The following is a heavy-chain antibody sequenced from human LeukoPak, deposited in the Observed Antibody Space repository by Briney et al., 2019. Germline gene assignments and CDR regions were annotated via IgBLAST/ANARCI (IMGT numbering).Heavy chain of an antibody. CDR2: IRYDTNNK. CDR1: GLTVSKNG. Sequence: GGSLRPSCAASGLTVSKNGTHWVRQAPGKGPEWMALIRYDTNNKYYADSVKGRFTISGDNSKLYLQMNSLRDEDTAVYYCANARGDGYKHAFDMWRQGTMVIVSS. V-gene: IGHV3-30*02. CDR3: ANARGDGYKHAFDM. J-gene: IGHJ3*02. D-gene: IGHD5-24*01.